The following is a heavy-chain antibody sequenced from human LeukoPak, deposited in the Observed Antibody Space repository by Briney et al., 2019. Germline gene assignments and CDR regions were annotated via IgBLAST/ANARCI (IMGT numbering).Heavy chain of an antibody. V-gene: IGHV3-48*03. J-gene: IGHJ6*03. CDR1: GFTFSSYE. Sequence: PGGSLRLSCAASGFTFSSYEMNWVRQAPGKGLEWVSYISSSGSTIYYADSVKGRFTISRDNAKNSLYLQMNSLRAEDTAVYYCARPIMGANYYYYHMDVWGKGTTVTVSS. D-gene: IGHD1-26*01. CDR3: ARPIMGANYYYYHMDV. CDR2: ISSSGSTI.